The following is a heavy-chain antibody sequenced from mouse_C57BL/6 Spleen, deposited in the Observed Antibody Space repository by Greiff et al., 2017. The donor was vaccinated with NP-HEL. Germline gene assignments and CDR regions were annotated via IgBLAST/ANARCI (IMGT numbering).Heavy chain of an antibody. J-gene: IGHJ4*01. V-gene: IGHV1-76*01. CDR1: GYTFTDYY. CDR2: IYPGSGNT. Sequence: QVQLQQSGAELVRPGASVKLSCKASGYTFTDYYINWVKQRLGQGLEWIARIYPGSGNTYYNEKFKGKATLTAEKSSSTAYMQLSSLTSEDSAVYFCARNPYYYAMDYWGQGTSVTVSS. CDR3: ARNPYYYAMDY.